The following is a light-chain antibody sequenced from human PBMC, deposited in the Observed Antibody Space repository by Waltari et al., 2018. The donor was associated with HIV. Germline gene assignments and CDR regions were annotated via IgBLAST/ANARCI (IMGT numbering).Light chain of an antibody. J-gene: IGLJ3*02. CDR3: LLYYGGAQV. V-gene: IGLV7-43*01. CDR1: TGAVTSGFS. CDR2: STS. Sequence: QAVVTQEPSLTVSPGGTVTLPCASSTGAVTSGFSPNWFQQKPGQAPRPLIYSTSKKHSWTPARFSGSLLGGKAALTLSSVQPEDEADYYCLLYYGGAQVFGGGTKLTVL.